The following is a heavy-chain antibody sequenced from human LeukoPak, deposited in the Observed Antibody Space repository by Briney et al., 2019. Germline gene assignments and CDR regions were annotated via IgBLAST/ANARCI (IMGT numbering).Heavy chain of an antibody. J-gene: IGHJ3*02. CDR3: AKDRDFWSGYYDAFDI. CDR1: GGTFSSYA. V-gene: IGHV3-23*01. Sequence: GASVKVSCKASGGTFSSYAMSWVRQAPGKGLEWVSAISGSGGSTYYADSVKGRFTISRDNSKNTLYLQMNSLRAEDTAVYYCAKDRDFWSGYYDAFDIWGQGTMVTVSS. CDR2: ISGSGGST. D-gene: IGHD3-3*01.